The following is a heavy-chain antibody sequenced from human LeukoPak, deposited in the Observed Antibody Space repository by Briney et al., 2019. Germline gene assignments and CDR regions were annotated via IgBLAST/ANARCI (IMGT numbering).Heavy chain of an antibody. V-gene: IGHV3-33*01. CDR3: ARTGVRGYNYGYDY. J-gene: IGHJ4*02. Sequence: PGRSLRLSCAASGFTFSSYGMHWVRQAPGKGLEWVAVIWYDGSNKYYADSVKGRFTISRDNTKNTLYLQMNSLRAEDTAVYYCARTGVRGYNYGYDYWGQGTLVTVSS. CDR2: IWYDGSNK. D-gene: IGHD5-18*01. CDR1: GFTFSSYG.